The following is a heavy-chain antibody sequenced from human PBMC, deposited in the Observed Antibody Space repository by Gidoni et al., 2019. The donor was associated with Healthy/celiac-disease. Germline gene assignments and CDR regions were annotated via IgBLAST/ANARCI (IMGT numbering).Heavy chain of an antibody. D-gene: IGHD2-2*01. CDR1: GGSISSSSYY. CDR2: IYYSGST. CDR3: ARLDCSSTSCHNWFDP. Sequence: QLQLQESGPGLVTPSETLSLTCTVSGGSISSSSYYCGWIRQPPGKGLEWIGSIYYSGSTYYNPSLKSRVTISVDTSKNQFSLKLSSVTAADTAVYYCARLDCSSTSCHNWFDPWGQGTLVTVSS. V-gene: IGHV4-39*01. J-gene: IGHJ5*02.